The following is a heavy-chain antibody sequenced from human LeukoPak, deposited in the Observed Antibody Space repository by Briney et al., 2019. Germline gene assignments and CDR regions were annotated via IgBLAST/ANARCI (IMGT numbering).Heavy chain of an antibody. D-gene: IGHD6-13*01. CDR2: IYYSGST. CDR1: GGSISSYY. J-gene: IGHJ3*02. Sequence: SSETLSLTCTVSGGSISSYYWSWIRQPPGKGLEWIGYIYYSGSTNYNPSLKSRVTISVDTSKNQFSLKLSSVTAADTAVYYCARAREEAAAASHAFDIWGQGTMVTVSS. CDR3: ARAREEAAAASHAFDI. V-gene: IGHV4-59*01.